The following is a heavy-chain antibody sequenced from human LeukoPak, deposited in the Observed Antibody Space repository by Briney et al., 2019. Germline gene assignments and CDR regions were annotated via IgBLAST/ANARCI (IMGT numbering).Heavy chain of an antibody. V-gene: IGHV3-66*01. J-gene: IGHJ4*02. CDR3: ARGPSGYHST. Sequence: PGGSLRLSCAASEFSVGSNYMTWVRQAPGKGLEWVSLIYSGGSTYYADSVKGRFTTSRDNSKNTLYLQMNSLRAEDTAVYYCARGPSGYHSTGGQGTLVTVSS. CDR1: EFSVGSNY. CDR2: IYSGGST. D-gene: IGHD5-12*01.